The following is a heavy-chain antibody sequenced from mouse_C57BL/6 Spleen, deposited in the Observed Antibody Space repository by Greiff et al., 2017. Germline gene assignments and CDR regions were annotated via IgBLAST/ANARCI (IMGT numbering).Heavy chain of an antibody. V-gene: IGHV1-82*01. D-gene: IGHD1-1*01. Sequence: VQLQQSGPELVKPGASVKISCKASGYAFSSSWMNWVKQRPGKGLEWIGRIYPGDGDTNYNGKFKGKATLTAEKSSSTAYMQLSSLTSEDSAVYFCARRVTTVVEGHFDYWGQGTTLTVSS. CDR1: GYAFSSSW. CDR2: IYPGDGDT. J-gene: IGHJ2*01. CDR3: ARRVTTVVEGHFDY.